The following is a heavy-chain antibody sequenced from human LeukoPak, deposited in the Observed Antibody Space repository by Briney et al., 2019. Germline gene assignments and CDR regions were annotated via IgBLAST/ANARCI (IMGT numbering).Heavy chain of an antibody. D-gene: IGHD3-10*01. Sequence: KSGGSLRLSCAASGFTFSDYYMAWIRQAPGKGLEWVSYISSSSGSSIYYADSVKGRFTISRDNAKNSLYLQMNSLRAEDTAVYYCARDLGGAPKYWGQGTLVTVSS. CDR2: ISSSSGSSI. CDR3: ARDLGGAPKY. V-gene: IGHV3-11*04. J-gene: IGHJ4*02. CDR1: GFTFSDYY.